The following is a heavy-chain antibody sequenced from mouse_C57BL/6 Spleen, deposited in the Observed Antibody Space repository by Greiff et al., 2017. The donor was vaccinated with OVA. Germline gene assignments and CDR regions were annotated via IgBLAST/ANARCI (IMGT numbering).Heavy chain of an antibody. Sequence: EVKLVESGGGLVKPGGSLKLSCAASGFTFSDYGMHWARQAPEKGLEWVAYICSGSSTIYYADTVKGRFTISRDNAKNTLFLQMTSLRSEDTAMYYCARDYDGWYFDVWGTGTTVTVSS. J-gene: IGHJ1*03. CDR1: GFTFSDYG. CDR2: ICSGSSTI. D-gene: IGHD2-4*01. CDR3: ARDYDGWYFDV. V-gene: IGHV5-17*01.